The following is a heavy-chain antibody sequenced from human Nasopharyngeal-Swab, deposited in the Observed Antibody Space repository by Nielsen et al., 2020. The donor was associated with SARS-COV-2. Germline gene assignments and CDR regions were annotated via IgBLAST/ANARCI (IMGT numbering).Heavy chain of an antibody. CDR1: GFTFSSYW. V-gene: IGHV3-7*03. J-gene: IGHJ4*02. CDR3: AKEAYGTFDS. D-gene: IGHD3-10*01. Sequence: GESLKISCAASGFTFSSYWMSWVRQAPGKGLEWVANIKQDGSEKYYVDSVKDRFTISRDNAKNSLYLQMNSLRAEDTALYYCAKEAYGTFDSWGQGTLVTVSS. CDR2: IKQDGSEK.